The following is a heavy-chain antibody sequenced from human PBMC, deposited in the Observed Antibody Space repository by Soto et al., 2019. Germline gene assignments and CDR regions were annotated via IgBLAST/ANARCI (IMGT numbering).Heavy chain of an antibody. V-gene: IGHV4-34*01. Sequence: PSETLSLTFAVNGGCHRGYHWSCSPQPPGEGQDCCGEINHTGGVTYKSALKSLVTILLDKSKNQFSLQLTSVTAADTALYYCARGEISRDYIDFSTSWFYFDSWGQGALVTVS. CDR2: INHTGGV. CDR1: GGCHRGYH. CDR3: ARGEISRDYIDFSTSWFYFDS. J-gene: IGHJ4*02. D-gene: IGHD2-2*01.